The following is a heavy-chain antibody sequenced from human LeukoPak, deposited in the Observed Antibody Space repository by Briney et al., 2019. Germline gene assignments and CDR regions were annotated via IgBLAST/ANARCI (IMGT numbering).Heavy chain of an antibody. CDR1: GGSFSGYY. CDR2: INYSGST. CDR3: ARHGNYYGSGSYY. D-gene: IGHD3-10*01. Sequence: PSETLSLTCAVYGGSFSGYYWSWIRQPPGKGLEWIGEINYSGSTNYNPSLKSRVTISVDTSKNQFSLKLSSVTAADTAVYYCARHGNYYGSGSYYWGQGTLVTVAS. V-gene: IGHV4-34*01. J-gene: IGHJ4*02.